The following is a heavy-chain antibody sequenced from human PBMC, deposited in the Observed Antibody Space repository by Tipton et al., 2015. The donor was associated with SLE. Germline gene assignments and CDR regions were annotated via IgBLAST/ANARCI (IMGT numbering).Heavy chain of an antibody. CDR1: GGSFSGYY. V-gene: IGHV4-34*01. J-gene: IGHJ5*02. CDR3: ARGQKAARRNGWFDP. D-gene: IGHD6-6*01. Sequence: GLVKPSETLSLTCAVYGGSFSGYYWSWIRQPPGKGLEWIGEINHSGSTNYNPSLKSRVTISVDTSKNQFSLKLSSVTAADTAVYYCARGQKAARRNGWFDPWGQGTLVTVSS. CDR2: INHSGST.